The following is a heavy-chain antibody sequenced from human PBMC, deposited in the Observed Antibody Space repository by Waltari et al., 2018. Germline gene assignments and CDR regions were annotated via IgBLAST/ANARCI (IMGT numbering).Heavy chain of an antibody. CDR1: GFTFTNYW. D-gene: IGHD1-26*01. V-gene: IGHV3-7*01. CDR3: AGDEQGPREYYMVV. J-gene: IGHJ6*03. Sequence: PTSGFTFTNYWMSWVRQVTGEGLEWVANIKHYGSEKYYLGSVKDRFTISRDNARKSVYLEMNSLGLDETGVYYCAGDEQGPREYYMVVWGKGTTVTVSS. CDR2: IKHYGSEK.